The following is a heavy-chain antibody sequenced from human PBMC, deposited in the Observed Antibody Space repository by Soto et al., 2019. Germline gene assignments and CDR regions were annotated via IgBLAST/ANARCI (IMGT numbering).Heavy chain of an antibody. J-gene: IGHJ4*02. CDR3: ARHYASGTYSVDY. CDR2: INGDGSST. Sequence: EVHLVESGGDLVQPGGSLRLSCAASGFTFSNYLMHWVRQAPGKGLVWVSRINGDGSSTSYANSVKGRFTISRDNAKNTVYLQMNSLRDEDTAVYYCARHYASGTYSVDYWGQGTLVTVSS. V-gene: IGHV3-74*01. D-gene: IGHD3-10*01. CDR1: GFTFSNYL.